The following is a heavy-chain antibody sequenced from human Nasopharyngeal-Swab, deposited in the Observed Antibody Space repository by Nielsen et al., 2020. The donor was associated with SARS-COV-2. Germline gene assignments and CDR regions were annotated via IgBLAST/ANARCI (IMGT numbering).Heavy chain of an antibody. CDR3: AKVVDPYVGATTGYFYYGMDV. CDR2: ISYDGSNK. J-gene: IGHJ6*02. V-gene: IGHV3-30-3*01. Sequence: GESLKISCAASGFTFSSYAMHWVRQAPGKGLVWVALISYDGSNKYYADSVKGRFTISRDNSKNTLYLQMNSLRAEDTAVYYCAKVVDPYVGATTGYFYYGMDVWGQGTTVTVSS. D-gene: IGHD1-26*01. CDR1: GFTFSSYA.